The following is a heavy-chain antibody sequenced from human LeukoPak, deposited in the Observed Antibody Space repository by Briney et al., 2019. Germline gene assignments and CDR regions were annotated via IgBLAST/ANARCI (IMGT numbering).Heavy chain of an antibody. D-gene: IGHD1-26*01. CDR3: AKETRSTSYSGSYGAFDI. V-gene: IGHV3-48*01. CDR2: ISSSSSTI. CDR1: GFTFSSYS. Sequence: AGGSLRLSCAASGFTFSSYSMNWVRQAPGKGLEWVSYISSSSSTIYYADSVKGRFTISRDNAKNSLYLQMNSLRAEDMALYYCAKETRSTSYSGSYGAFDIWGQGTMVTVSS. J-gene: IGHJ3*02.